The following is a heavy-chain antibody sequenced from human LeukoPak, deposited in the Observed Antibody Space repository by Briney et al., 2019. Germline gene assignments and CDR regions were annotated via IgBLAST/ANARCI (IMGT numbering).Heavy chain of an antibody. V-gene: IGHV4-30-2*01. J-gene: IGHJ6*03. CDR1: GVSISSGAYY. Sequence: SETLSLTCTVSGVSISSGAYYWSWIRQPPGKGLEWIGYVFHSRSTYYNPSLKSRVTISVDRSKNQFSLKLTSMTAADTAVYFCAKDVNTTMIGYMDVWGKGTTVTVSS. CDR3: AKDVNTTMIGYMDV. D-gene: IGHD5-18*01. CDR2: VFHSRST.